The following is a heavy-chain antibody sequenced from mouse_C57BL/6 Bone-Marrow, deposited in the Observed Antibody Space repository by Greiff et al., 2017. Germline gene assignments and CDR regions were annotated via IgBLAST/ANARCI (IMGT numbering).Heavy chain of an antibody. D-gene: IGHD1-1*01. Sequence: QVQLKQPGTELVKPGASVKLSCKASGYTFTSYWMHWVKQRPGQGLEWIGNINPSNGGTNYNEKFKSKATLTVDKSSSTAYMQLSSLTSEDSAVYYCALGSSYVRYAMDYWGQGTSVTVSS. J-gene: IGHJ4*01. CDR3: ALGSSYVRYAMDY. V-gene: IGHV1-53*01. CDR1: GYTFTSYW. CDR2: INPSNGGT.